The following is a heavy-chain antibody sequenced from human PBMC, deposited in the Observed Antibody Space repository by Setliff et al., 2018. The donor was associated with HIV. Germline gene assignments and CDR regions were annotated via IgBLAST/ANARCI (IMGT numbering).Heavy chain of an antibody. D-gene: IGHD6-19*01. CDR2: ISGSGTRT. V-gene: IGHV3-48*03. Sequence: GGSLRLSCEASGFAFSSYEMDWVRQAPGKGLEWVAYISGSGTRTFYLDSVKGRFSISRDDARNSLYLQMNSLRAEDTAVYYRANMQWASNAWYSFDYWGQGALVTVSS. CDR1: GFAFSSYE. J-gene: IGHJ4*02. CDR3: ANMQWASNAWYSFDY.